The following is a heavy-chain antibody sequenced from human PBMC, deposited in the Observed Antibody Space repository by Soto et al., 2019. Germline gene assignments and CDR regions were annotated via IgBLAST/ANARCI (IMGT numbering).Heavy chain of an antibody. J-gene: IGHJ4*02. CDR1: GFTFDDYT. V-gene: IGHV3-43*01. D-gene: IGHD3-22*01. CDR3: AKDGSGAHNYYASSGQTSLDY. CDR2: ISWDGGST. Sequence: EVQLVESGGVVVQPGGSLRLSCAASGFTFDDYTMHWVRQAPWKGLEWVSLISWDGGSTYYADSVKGRFTISRDNSKNSLYLQMNSLRTEYTALYYCAKDGSGAHNYYASSGQTSLDYWGQGTLVTVSS.